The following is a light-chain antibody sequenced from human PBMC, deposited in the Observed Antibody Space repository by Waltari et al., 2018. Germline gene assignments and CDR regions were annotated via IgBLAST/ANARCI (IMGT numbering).Light chain of an antibody. CDR1: QGISSY. V-gene: IGKV1D-8*03. Sequence: VIWMTQSPSLLSASTGDRVTISCRMSQGISSYLAWYQQKPGKAPELLIYAASTLQSGVPSRFSGSGSGTDFTLTISSLEPEDFAVYYCQHRGHWPPDATFGPGTKVDIK. CDR3: QHRGHWPPDAT. CDR2: AAS. J-gene: IGKJ3*01.